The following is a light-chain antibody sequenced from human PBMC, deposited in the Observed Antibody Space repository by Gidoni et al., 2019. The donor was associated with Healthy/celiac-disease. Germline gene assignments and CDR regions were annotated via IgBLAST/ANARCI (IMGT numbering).Light chain of an antibody. Sequence: DIQMTQSPSTLSASVGDRVTITCRASQSISSWLAWYQQKPGKAPKLLIYKASSLESGVPSWFSGSGSGTEFTLTISSLQPDDFATYYCQQYNSYCSFGQGTKLEIK. CDR1: QSISSW. CDR2: KAS. CDR3: QQYNSYCS. J-gene: IGKJ2*04. V-gene: IGKV1-5*03.